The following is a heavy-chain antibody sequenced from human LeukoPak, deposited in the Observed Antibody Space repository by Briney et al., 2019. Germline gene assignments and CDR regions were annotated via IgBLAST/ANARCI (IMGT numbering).Heavy chain of an antibody. D-gene: IGHD4-17*01. J-gene: IGHJ5*02. CDR3: ARANYGDFSTWFDP. Sequence: PGGSLRLSCAASGFTLSDYYMSWIRQAPGKGLEWVSYISSSGSTIYYADSVKGRFTVSRDNAKNTLYLQMNSLRVEDTAVYYCARANYGDFSTWFDPWGQGTLVTVSS. CDR2: ISSSGSTI. CDR1: GFTLSDYY. V-gene: IGHV3-11*04.